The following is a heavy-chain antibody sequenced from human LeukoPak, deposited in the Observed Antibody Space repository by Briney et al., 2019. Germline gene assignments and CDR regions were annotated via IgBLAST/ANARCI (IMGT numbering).Heavy chain of an antibody. D-gene: IGHD3-22*01. CDR3: ASLTYYYDSSGYYRDY. CDR1: GFTFSSYG. J-gene: IGHJ4*02. V-gene: IGHV3-33*01. CDR2: ILNDGSQE. Sequence: GGSLRLSCAASGFTFSSYGMHWVRQAPGKGLECVAVILNDGSQEKYADSVKGRFTISRDNSKNTLYLQMNSLRAEDTAVYYCASLTYYYDSSGYYRDYWGQGTLVTVSS.